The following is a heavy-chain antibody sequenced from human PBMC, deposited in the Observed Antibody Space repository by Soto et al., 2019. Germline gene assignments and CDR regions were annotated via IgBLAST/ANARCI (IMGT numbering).Heavy chain of an antibody. Sequence: PGGSLRLSCAASGFTFSDSWMDRARQAPGKGPEWVANIKHDGSEKNYVVSVKGRFTISRDNAKNSLYLQMNSLRAEDTAVYYCASLGRHGWGQGTTVTVSS. CDR3: ASLGRHG. CDR2: IKHDGSEK. D-gene: IGHD3-16*01. J-gene: IGHJ6*02. CDR1: GFTFSDSW. V-gene: IGHV3-7*01.